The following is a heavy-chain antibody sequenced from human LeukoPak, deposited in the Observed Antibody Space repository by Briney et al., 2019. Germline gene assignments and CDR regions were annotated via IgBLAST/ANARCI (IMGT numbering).Heavy chain of an antibody. V-gene: IGHV1-18*01. CDR3: ARDDNYGIFVNVDY. CDR2: ISTSTGDT. CDR1: GYSFVLYG. D-gene: IGHD4-11*01. Sequence: GASVKVSCKTSGYSFVLYGISWVRQAPGQGPEWMGWISTSTGDTKYTQKFQGRVTLTTDTSTSTGYMELSSLRSDDTAVYYCARDDNYGIFVNVDYWGQGTLVTVSS. J-gene: IGHJ4*02.